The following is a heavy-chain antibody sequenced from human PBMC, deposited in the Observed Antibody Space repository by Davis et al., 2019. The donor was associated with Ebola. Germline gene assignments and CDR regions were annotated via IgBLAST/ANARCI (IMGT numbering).Heavy chain of an antibody. D-gene: IGHD1-26*01. CDR2: IKQDGSEK. CDR3: ARQRGTDY. Sequence: GESLKISCAASGFTFSSYWMSWVRQAPGKGLEWVANIKQDGSEKYYVDSVKGRFTISRDNNKNSLYLQMNSLRDEDTAVYYCARQRGTDYWGQGTLVTVSS. V-gene: IGHV3-7*01. CDR1: GFTFSSYW. J-gene: IGHJ4*02.